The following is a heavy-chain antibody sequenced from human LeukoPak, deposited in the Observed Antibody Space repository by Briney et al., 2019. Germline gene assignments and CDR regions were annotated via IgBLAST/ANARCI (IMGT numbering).Heavy chain of an antibody. CDR1: GGSISSSSHY. J-gene: IGHJ4*02. Sequence: SETLSLTCTVFGGSISSSSHYWGWIRQPPGEGLEWIGSIYFSGSTYYSPSLKSRVTISVDPSTNQFSLKLSSVTAADTAVYYCATEVHDSSGAWGQGTLVTVSS. CDR3: ATEVHDSSGA. CDR2: IYFSGST. D-gene: IGHD3-22*01. V-gene: IGHV4-39*07.